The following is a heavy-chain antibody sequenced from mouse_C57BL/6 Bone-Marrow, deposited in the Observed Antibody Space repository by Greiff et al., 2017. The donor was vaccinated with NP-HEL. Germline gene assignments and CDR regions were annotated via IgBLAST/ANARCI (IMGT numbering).Heavy chain of an antibody. CDR1: GYSITSGYY. Sequence: EVQLQESGPGLVKPSQSLSLTCSVTGYSITSGYYWNWIRQFPGNKLEWMGYISYDGSNNYNPSLKNRISITRDTSKNQFFLKLNSVTTEDTATYYCAREMVTYYAMDYWGQGTSVTVSS. CDR2: ISYDGSN. V-gene: IGHV3-6*01. D-gene: IGHD2-2*01. J-gene: IGHJ4*01. CDR3: AREMVTYYAMDY.